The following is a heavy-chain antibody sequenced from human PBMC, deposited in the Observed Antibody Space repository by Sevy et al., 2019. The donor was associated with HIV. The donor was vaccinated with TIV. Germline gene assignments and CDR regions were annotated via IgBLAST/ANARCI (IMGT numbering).Heavy chain of an antibody. Sequence: ASVKVSCKASGYTFTSYATHWVRQAPGQRLEWMGWINAGNGNTKYSQKFQGRVTITRDTSASTAYMELSSLRSEDTAVYYCARADELAAAGHYYFDYWGQGTLVTVSS. D-gene: IGHD6-13*01. J-gene: IGHJ4*02. CDR1: GYTFTSYA. CDR3: ARADELAAAGHYYFDY. CDR2: INAGNGNT. V-gene: IGHV1-3*01.